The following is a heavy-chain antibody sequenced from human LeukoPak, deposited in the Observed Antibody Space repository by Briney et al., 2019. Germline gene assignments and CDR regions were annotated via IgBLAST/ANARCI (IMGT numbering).Heavy chain of an antibody. Sequence: GGSLRLSCAASGFTFSSYEMNRVHQAPGKGLEWVSYISSSGSTIYYADSVKGRFTISRDNAKNSLYLQMNSLRAEDTAVYYCARGGIAVAEFYFDYWGQGTLVTVSS. CDR1: GFTFSSYE. CDR2: ISSSGSTI. D-gene: IGHD6-19*01. V-gene: IGHV3-48*03. CDR3: ARGGIAVAEFYFDY. J-gene: IGHJ4*02.